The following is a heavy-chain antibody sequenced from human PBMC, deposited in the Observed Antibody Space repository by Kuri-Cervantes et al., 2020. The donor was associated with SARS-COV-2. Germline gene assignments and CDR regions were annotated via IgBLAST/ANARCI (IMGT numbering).Heavy chain of an antibody. CDR3: TTDLEGTGDY. V-gene: IGHV3-15*01. CDR2: IKSKTDGGTT. Sequence: GGSLRLSCTASGFTFSSYAMSWVRQAPGKGLEWVGRIKSKTDGGTTDYAAPVKGRFTISRDDSKNTLYLQMNSLKTEDTAVHYCTTDLEGTGDYWGQGTLVTVSS. CDR1: GFTFSSYA. D-gene: IGHD1-14*01. J-gene: IGHJ4*02.